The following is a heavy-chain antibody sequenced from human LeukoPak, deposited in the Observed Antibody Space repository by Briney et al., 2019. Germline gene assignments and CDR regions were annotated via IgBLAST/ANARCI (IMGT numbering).Heavy chain of an antibody. J-gene: IGHJ4*02. Sequence: SVKVSCKASGGTFSSYAISWVRQAPGQGLEWMGRIIPILGIANYAQKFQGRVTITADKSTSTAYMELSSLRSEDTAVYYCASRYYYDSSGRQSDLDYWGQGTLVTVSS. D-gene: IGHD3-22*01. CDR1: GGTFSSYA. CDR2: IIPILGIA. CDR3: ASRYYYDSSGRQSDLDY. V-gene: IGHV1-69*04.